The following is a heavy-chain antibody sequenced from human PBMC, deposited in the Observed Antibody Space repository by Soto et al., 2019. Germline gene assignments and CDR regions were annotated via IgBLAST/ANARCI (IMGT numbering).Heavy chain of an antibody. D-gene: IGHD6-19*01. CDR1: GFTFSSYG. CDR3: ARDRRGSGWYDYFDY. Sequence: QVQLVESGGGVVQPGRSLRLSCAASGFTFSSYGMHWVRQAPGKGLEWVAVIWYDGSNENYADYVKGRFTISRDNSKNTLYLQMNSLRAEDTALYSCARDRRGSGWYDYFDYWGQGTLVTVSS. V-gene: IGHV3-33*01. CDR2: IWYDGSNE. J-gene: IGHJ4*02.